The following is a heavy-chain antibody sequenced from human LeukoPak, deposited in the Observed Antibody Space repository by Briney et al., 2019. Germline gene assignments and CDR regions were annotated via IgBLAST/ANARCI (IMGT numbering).Heavy chain of an antibody. CDR3: AKDRGGGPGY. Sequence: EGSLRLSCAASGFTFNNYAMSWVRQAPGKGLEWLSVISDSGGSTYYADSVKGRLTISRDNSKNTLYLQMNSLRAEDTAVYYCAKDRGGGPGYWGQGTLVTVSS. CDR2: ISDSGGST. J-gene: IGHJ1*01. CDR1: GFTFNNYA. V-gene: IGHV3-23*01. D-gene: IGHD4-23*01.